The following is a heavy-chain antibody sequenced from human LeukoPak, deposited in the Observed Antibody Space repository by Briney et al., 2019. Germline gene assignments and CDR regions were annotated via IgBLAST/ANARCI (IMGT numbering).Heavy chain of an antibody. Sequence: PGGSLRLSCAASGFTFDDYGMSWVRQAPGKGLEWVSGINWNGGSTGYADSVKGRFTISRDNAKNSLYLQMNSLRAEDTALYHCARVFDVRQTGYYYYGMDVWGQGTTVTVSS. J-gene: IGHJ6*02. CDR1: GFTFDDYG. CDR3: ARVFDVRQTGYYYYGMDV. CDR2: INWNGGST. D-gene: IGHD1-14*01. V-gene: IGHV3-20*01.